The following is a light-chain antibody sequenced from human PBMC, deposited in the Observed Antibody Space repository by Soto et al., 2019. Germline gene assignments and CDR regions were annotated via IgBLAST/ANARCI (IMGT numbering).Light chain of an antibody. J-gene: IGKJ1*01. Sequence: DIQMTQSPSTLSASVGGRVTITCRASQSISSWLAWYQQKPGKAPKLLIYDASSLESGVPSRFSGSGSGTEFTLTSSSLQPDDFATYYCQQYNSYRTCCERTKVHIK. CDR1: QSISSW. CDR3: QQYNSYRT. V-gene: IGKV1-5*01. CDR2: DAS.